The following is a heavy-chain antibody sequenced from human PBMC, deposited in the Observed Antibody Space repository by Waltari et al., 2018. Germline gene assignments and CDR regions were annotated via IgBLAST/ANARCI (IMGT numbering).Heavy chain of an antibody. CDR3: AKNVGGGSPMGFDY. D-gene: IGHD1-26*01. Sequence: QVQLVQSGAEVKKPGASVKVSCKASGYTFTGYYMHWVRQAPGQGLEWMGRINPNSGGTNYAQKFQGRVTMTRDTSISTAYMELNSLRAEDTAVYYCAKNVGGGSPMGFDYWGQGTLVTVSS. CDR2: INPNSGGT. V-gene: IGHV1-2*06. CDR1: GYTFTGYY. J-gene: IGHJ4*02.